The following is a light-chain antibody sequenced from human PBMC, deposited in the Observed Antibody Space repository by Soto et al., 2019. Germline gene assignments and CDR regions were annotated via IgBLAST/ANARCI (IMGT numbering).Light chain of an antibody. Sequence: SLLTQPPSASGSPGQSVTISCTGTSSDVGGFNLVSWYQHHPVKAPKLMIYEVTKRPSGVPDRFSGSKSGNTASLTVSGLQTEDEADYYCSSYPGRIYVSATGSKGTV. CDR1: SSDVGGFNL. CDR3: SSYPGRIYV. J-gene: IGLJ1*01. CDR2: EVT. V-gene: IGLV2-8*01.